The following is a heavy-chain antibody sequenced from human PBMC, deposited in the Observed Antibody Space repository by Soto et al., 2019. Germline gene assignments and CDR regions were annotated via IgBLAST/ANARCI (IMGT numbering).Heavy chain of an antibody. CDR3: ARDSGIPGRYWYFGL. CDR2: INPKRGGT. D-gene: IGHD2-21*01. CDR1: GYTFSDYF. Sequence: QVQLVQSGAEVKKPGASVKVSCTTYGYTFSDYFLHWVRQAPGQGPEWMGFINPKRGGTEYAQKFQGRVTMPRDTSSSTVYMDLSGLTSDDTAIYYCARDSGIPGRYWYFGLWGRGTLVTVSS. J-gene: IGHJ2*01. V-gene: IGHV1-2*02.